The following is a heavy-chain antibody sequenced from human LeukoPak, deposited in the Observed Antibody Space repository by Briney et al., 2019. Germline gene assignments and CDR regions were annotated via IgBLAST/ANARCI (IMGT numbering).Heavy chain of an antibody. Sequence: GGSLRLSCAASGFTVSSNYWTWVRQAPGKGLEWVSVIYIGRTTYYADSVNGRFTVSRDDSKNTLYLQMNSLRAEDTAVYYCARGHYSSGLSSFDYWGQGTLVTVSS. V-gene: IGHV3-66*01. J-gene: IGHJ4*02. CDR2: IYIGRTT. CDR3: ARGHYSSGLSSFDY. CDR1: GFTVSSNY. D-gene: IGHD6-19*01.